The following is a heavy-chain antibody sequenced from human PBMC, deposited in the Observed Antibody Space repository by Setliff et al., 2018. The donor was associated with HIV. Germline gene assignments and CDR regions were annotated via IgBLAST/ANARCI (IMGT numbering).Heavy chain of an antibody. Sequence: GASVKVSCKASGYTFTNYDINWVRQATGQGLEWMGWMNPNSGNTGYAQKFQGRVTMTRNTSITTAYMELSSLRSEDTAVYYCATKVYCTNGVCLDAFDIWGQGTMVTVSS. CDR3: ATKVYCTNGVCLDAFDI. CDR2: MNPNSGNT. J-gene: IGHJ3*02. CDR1: GYTFTNYD. V-gene: IGHV1-8*02. D-gene: IGHD2-8*01.